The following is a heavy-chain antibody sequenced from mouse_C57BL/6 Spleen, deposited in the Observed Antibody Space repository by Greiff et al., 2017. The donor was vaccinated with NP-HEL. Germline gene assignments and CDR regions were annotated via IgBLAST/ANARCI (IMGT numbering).Heavy chain of an antibody. CDR3: ARIYDDNYYAMDY. Sequence: QVQLQQSGPGLVQPSQSLSITCTVSGFSLTSYGVHWVRQSPGKGLEWLGVIWRGGSTDYNAAFISSLSISKDKSKSQVFCKMNRLQADDTAIDYCARIYDDNYYAMDYWGQGTTVTVAS. J-gene: IGHJ4*01. V-gene: IGHV2-2*01. CDR2: IWRGGST. D-gene: IGHD2-3*01. CDR1: GFSLTSYG.